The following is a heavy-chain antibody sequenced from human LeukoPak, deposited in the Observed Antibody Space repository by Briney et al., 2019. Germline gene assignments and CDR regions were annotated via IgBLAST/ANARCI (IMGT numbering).Heavy chain of an antibody. J-gene: IGHJ6*02. V-gene: IGHV4-34*01. Sequence: ASETLSLTCAVYGGSFSDYYWSWIRQPPGKGVEWIGEINHSGSTNYNPSLKSRVTISVDTSKNQFSLKLSSVTAADTAVYYCASGTQLWPRFYYYGMDVWGQGTTVTVSS. D-gene: IGHD5-18*01. CDR1: GGSFSDYY. CDR2: INHSGST. CDR3: ASGTQLWPRFYYYGMDV.